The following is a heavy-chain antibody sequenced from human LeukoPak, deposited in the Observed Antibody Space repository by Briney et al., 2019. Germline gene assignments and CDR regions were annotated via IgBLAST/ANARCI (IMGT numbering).Heavy chain of an antibody. CDR3: AKGTRNYYGSGSYSYFDY. CDR1: GFTFDDYA. CDR2: ISWNSGSI. J-gene: IGHJ4*02. D-gene: IGHD3-10*01. Sequence: SGGSLRLSCAASGFTFDDYAMHWVRQAPGKGLEWVSGISWNSGSIGYADSVKGRITISRDNAKNSLYLQMNNLRAEDTALYYCAKGTRNYYGSGSYSYFDYWGQGTLVTVSS. V-gene: IGHV3-9*01.